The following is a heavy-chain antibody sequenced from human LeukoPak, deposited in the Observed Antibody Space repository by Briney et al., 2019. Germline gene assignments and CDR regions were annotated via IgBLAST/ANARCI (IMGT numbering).Heavy chain of an antibody. J-gene: IGHJ4*02. V-gene: IGHV4-61*02. CDR1: GGSISSSSYY. CDR3: ARSGWIQLWYNFDY. Sequence: PSETLSLTCTVSGGSISSSSYYWSWIRQPAGKGLGWIGRIYTSGSTNYNPSLKSRVTMSVDTSKNQFSLKLSSVTAADTAVYYCARSGWIQLWYNFDYWGQGTLVTVSS. D-gene: IGHD5-18*01. CDR2: IYTSGST.